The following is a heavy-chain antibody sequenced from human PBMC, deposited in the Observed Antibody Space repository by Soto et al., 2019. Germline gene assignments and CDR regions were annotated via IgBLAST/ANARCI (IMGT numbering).Heavy chain of an antibody. D-gene: IGHD6-19*01. Sequence: PGGSLRLSCAASGFTFSSYWMHWVRQAPGKGLVWVSQIKGDGSNIKYADSVKGRFTISRDNAKNTLYLQMNSLRAEDTAVYYCARDNSGPIMFEYWGQGNLVTVSS. CDR1: GFTFSSYW. CDR2: IKGDGSNI. V-gene: IGHV3-74*03. CDR3: ARDNSGPIMFEY. J-gene: IGHJ4*02.